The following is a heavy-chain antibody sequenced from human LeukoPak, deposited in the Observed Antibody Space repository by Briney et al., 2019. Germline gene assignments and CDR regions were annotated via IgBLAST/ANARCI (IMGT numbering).Heavy chain of an antibody. J-gene: IGHJ4*02. Sequence: ASVKVSCKASGGTFSSYAISWVRQAPGKGLEWMGGFDPEDGKTIYAQKFQGRVTMTEDTSTDTAYMELSSLRSEDTAVYYCATAGVLELGRYYFDYWGQGTLVTVSS. CDR3: ATAGVLELGRYYFDY. V-gene: IGHV1-24*01. CDR2: FDPEDGKT. D-gene: IGHD1-7*01. CDR1: GGTFSSYA.